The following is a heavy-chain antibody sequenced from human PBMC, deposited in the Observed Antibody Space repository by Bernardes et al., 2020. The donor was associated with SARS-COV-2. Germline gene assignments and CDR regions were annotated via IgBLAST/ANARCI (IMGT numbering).Heavy chain of an antibody. Sequence: PLSLTFTVSGGSISSGDYYWSWIRQPPGKGLEWIGYIYYSGSTYYNPSLKSRVTISVDTSKNQFSLKLSSVTAADTAVYYCARDRVVAARPRYYYYYGMDVWGQGTTVTVSS. CDR3: ARDRVVAARPRYYYYYGMDV. V-gene: IGHV4-30-4*01. J-gene: IGHJ6*02. CDR2: IYYSGST. CDR1: GGSISSGDYY. D-gene: IGHD6-6*01.